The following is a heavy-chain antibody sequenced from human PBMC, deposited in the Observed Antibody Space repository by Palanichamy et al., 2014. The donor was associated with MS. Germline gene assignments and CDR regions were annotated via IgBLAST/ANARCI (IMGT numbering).Heavy chain of an antibody. D-gene: IGHD2-21*02. J-gene: IGHJ4*02. V-gene: IGHV3-9*01. CDR2: INWNSGSE. CDR3: AKSNSPGVTAFPDY. CDR1: GFTFDDSA. Sequence: EVRTGGGLGEGLVQPGRSLRLSCAASGFTFDDSAMHWVRQAPGKGLEWVSGINWNSGSEGYADSVKGRFTISRDNAKNSLYLQMNSLRPEDTALYYCAKSNSPGVTAFPDYWGQGTLVTVSS.